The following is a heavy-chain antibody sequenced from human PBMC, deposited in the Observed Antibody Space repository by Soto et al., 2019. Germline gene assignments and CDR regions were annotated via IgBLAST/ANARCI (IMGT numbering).Heavy chain of an antibody. V-gene: IGHV3-23*01. J-gene: IGHJ4*02. Sequence: PVGSLRLSCAASGFTFSSYAMSWVRQAPGNGLEWVSAISGSGGSTYYADSVKGRFTISRDNSKNTLYLQMNSLRVEDSALYYCARGSTDSYPGSRILDFWGRGTLVTVSS. D-gene: IGHD3-10*01. CDR1: GFTFSSYA. CDR2: ISGSGGST. CDR3: ARGSTDSYPGSRILDF.